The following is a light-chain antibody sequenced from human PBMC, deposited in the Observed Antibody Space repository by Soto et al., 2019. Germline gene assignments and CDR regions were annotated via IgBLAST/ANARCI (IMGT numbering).Light chain of an antibody. CDR1: SGSIASNY. J-gene: IGLJ7*01. CDR3: QSYDSSNPLAV. V-gene: IGLV6-57*04. Sequence: NFMLTQPHSVSESPGKTVTISCTRSSGSIASNYVQWYQQRPGSAPTTVIYEDNQRPSGVPDRFSGSIDSSSNSASLTISGLKTEDEADYCCQSYDSSNPLAVFGGGTQLTVL. CDR2: EDN.